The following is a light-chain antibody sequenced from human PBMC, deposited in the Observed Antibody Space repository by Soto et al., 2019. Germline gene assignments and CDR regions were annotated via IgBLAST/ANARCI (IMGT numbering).Light chain of an antibody. Sequence: EIVLTQSPGTLSLSPGERATLSCRASQSVSGNFLAWYQAKPGRAPRLLIYGTSSRATGIPDRFSGSGSGTDFTLSVSRLEPEDFAVYYCRQYGRSLGFSVGGGTKVEIK. J-gene: IGKJ4*01. CDR2: GTS. CDR3: RQYGRSLGFS. V-gene: IGKV3-20*01. CDR1: QSVSGNF.